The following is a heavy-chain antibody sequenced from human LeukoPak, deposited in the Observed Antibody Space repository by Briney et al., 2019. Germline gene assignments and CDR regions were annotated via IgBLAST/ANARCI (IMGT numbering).Heavy chain of an antibody. Sequence: ASVKVSCKASGYTLTSYGISWVRQAPGQGLEWMGWISAYNGNTNYAQKLQGRVTMTTDTSTSTAYMELRNLRSDDTAVYYCARHFLGYCSSTSCAVFDYWGQGTLVTVSS. CDR1: GYTLTSYG. CDR3: ARHFLGYCSSTSCAVFDY. J-gene: IGHJ4*02. V-gene: IGHV1-18*01. D-gene: IGHD2-2*01. CDR2: ISAYNGNT.